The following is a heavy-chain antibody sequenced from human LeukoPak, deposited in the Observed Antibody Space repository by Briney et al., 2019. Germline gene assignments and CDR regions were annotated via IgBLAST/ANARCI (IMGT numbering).Heavy chain of an antibody. CDR1: GFTFDDYG. D-gene: IGHD3-10*02. CDR2: INWNGGST. J-gene: IGHJ6*04. Sequence: GGSLRLSCAASGFTFDDYGMSWVRQAPGKGLEWVSGINWNGGSTGYADSMKGRFTISRDNAKNSLYLQMNSLRAEDTAVYYCAELGITMIGGVWGKGTTVTISS. CDR3: AELGITMIGGV. V-gene: IGHV3-20*04.